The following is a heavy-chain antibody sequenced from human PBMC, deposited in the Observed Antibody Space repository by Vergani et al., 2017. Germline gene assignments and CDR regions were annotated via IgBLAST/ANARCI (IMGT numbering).Heavy chain of an antibody. V-gene: IGHV4-61*02. D-gene: IGHD6-13*01. Sequence: QVQLQESGPGLVKPSQTLSLTCTVSGGSINSHNSYLSWIRPPAGKGLEWNVRIHTSGRSNYNPSLKTRVTMSADTSQHQFSLNLTSGTAAGTAVYYWARGAHGIAMLGIRRRGAFDYWGRGTRGTVSS. CDR1: GGSINSHNSY. J-gene: IGHJ4*02. CDR3: ARGAHGIAMLGIRRRGAFDY. CDR2: IHTSGRS.